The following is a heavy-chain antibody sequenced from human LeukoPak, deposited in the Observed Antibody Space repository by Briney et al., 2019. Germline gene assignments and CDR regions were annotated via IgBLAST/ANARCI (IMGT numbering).Heavy chain of an antibody. V-gene: IGHV3-48*03. CDR2: ISGSGDTK. J-gene: IGHJ4*02. Sequence: GGSLRLSCAASGFTFSTYEMNWFRQAPGKELEWLSYISGSGDTKYYADSVKGRFTISRDNAKDSLYLQMNTVGVEDTAVYYCARESPGGYWGQGTLVTVSS. CDR1: GFTFSTYE. CDR3: ARESPGGY. D-gene: IGHD3-10*01.